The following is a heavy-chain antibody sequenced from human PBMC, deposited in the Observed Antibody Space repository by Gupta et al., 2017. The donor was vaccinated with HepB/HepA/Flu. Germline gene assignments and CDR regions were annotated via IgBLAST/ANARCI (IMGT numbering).Heavy chain of an antibody. Sequence: EVQLVESGGGLVQPGGSLRLSCAASGFTFSSYWMSWVRQAPGKGLEWVANIKQDGSEKYYVDSVKGRFTISRDNAKNSLYLQMNSLRAEDTAVYYCARDGSRFSVINFEDYWGQGTLVTVSS. D-gene: IGHD3-10*01. CDR1: GFTFSSYW. V-gene: IGHV3-7*01. J-gene: IGHJ4*02. CDR3: ARDGSRFSVINFEDY. CDR2: IKQDGSEK.